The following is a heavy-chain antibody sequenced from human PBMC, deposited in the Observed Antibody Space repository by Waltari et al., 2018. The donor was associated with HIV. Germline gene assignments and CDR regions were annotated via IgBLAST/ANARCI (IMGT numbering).Heavy chain of an antibody. J-gene: IGHJ4*02. CDR2: INASGGT. CDR3: ARETSGPTWRLFDS. CDR1: GGSLNNYY. Sequence: QVQLQESGPGLVKPSETLSLTCIVPGGSLNNYYWNWIRQPAGKGLEWLGRINASGGTNYNPSLKSRVTMSVDTSKNQFSLKLTSVTAADTAVYFCARETSGPTWRLFDSWGQGTLVTVSS. V-gene: IGHV4-4*07. D-gene: IGHD1-26*01.